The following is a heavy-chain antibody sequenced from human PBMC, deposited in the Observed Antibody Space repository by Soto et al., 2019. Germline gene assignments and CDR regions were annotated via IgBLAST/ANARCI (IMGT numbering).Heavy chain of an antibody. Sequence: EVQVVESGGGLVQPWGSLRLSCAASGFSLSSYWMTWVRQAPGKGLEWVANIKQDRSEIYYVGSVKGRFTISRDDAKNSLYLEMNSLRAEDTAVYYCGGGSGFLADYWGQGTLVTVSS. J-gene: IGHJ4*02. V-gene: IGHV3-7*01. CDR3: GGGSGFLADY. CDR1: GFSLSSYW. CDR2: IKQDRSEI. D-gene: IGHD3-22*01.